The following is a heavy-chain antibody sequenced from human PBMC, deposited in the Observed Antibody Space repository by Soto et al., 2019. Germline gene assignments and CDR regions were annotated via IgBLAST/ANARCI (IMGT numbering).Heavy chain of an antibody. Sequence: QVQLKQSGPGQVKTSQTLSLTCTVTGASVTSRGYYWSSFRQHPGKAPEWIAYMFHSGSPDYHPPPYKLVFMSVDTSQKEAALKVTSGTAADTVVYYRAMGGYYYASGLYGLCVWGQGTTGTVS. CDR3: AMGGYYYASGLYGLCV. D-gene: IGHD3-10*01. J-gene: IGHJ6*02. V-gene: IGHV4-31*01. CDR2: MFHSGSP. CDR1: GASVTSRGYY.